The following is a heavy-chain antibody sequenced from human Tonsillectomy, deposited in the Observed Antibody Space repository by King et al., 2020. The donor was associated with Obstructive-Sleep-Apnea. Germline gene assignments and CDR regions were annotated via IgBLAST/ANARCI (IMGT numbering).Heavy chain of an antibody. V-gene: IGHV3-48*04. Sequence: EVQLVESGGDLVQPGGSLRLSCAASGFTFDNYSMNWVRQAPGKGLEWVSYIGSSSGTIYYADSVKGRFTISRDNAKKSLYLQMNSLRAEDTAVYYCATGGVRVPNFDHWGQGTLVTVSS. D-gene: IGHD3-16*01. J-gene: IGHJ4*02. CDR2: IGSSSGTI. CDR3: ATGGVRVPNFDH. CDR1: GFTFDNYS.